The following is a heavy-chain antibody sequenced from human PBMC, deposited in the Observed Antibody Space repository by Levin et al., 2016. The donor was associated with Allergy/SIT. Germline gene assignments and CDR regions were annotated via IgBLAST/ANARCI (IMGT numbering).Heavy chain of an antibody. CDR3: ASAAPNSGYHL. Sequence: GESLKISCAASGFTLSNYSMHWVRQAPGKGLEWVSSISSTSTYIFYADSMKGRFTISRDNAKNSLYLQMNSLRAEDTAVYWCASAAPNSGYHLWGQGTLVTVSS. CDR1: GFTLSNYS. J-gene: IGHJ4*02. V-gene: IGHV3-21*01. D-gene: IGHD5-12*01. CDR2: ISSTSTYI.